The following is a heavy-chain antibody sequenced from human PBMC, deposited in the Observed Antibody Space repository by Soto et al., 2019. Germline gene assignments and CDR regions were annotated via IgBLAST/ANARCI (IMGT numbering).Heavy chain of an antibody. CDR1: GFTFSSYA. V-gene: IGHV3-23*01. J-gene: IGHJ4*01. CDR2: ISGSGGST. CDR3: AKPMATVTTGDC. D-gene: IGHD4-4*01. Sequence: EVQLLESGGGLVQPGGSLRLSCAASGFTFSSYAMSWVRQAPGKGLEWVSAISGSGGSTYYADSVKGRFTVSGANAKNTLYRQMNSPRAADTAVYSCAKPMATVTTGDCWGHVTLVTVSA.